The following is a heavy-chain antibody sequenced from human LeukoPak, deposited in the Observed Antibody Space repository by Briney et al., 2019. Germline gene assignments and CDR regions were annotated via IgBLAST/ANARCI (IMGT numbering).Heavy chain of an antibody. CDR2: VSGTSEYI. J-gene: IGHJ4*02. CDR3: ARWYSSGWYSDY. D-gene: IGHD6-19*01. Sequence: PGGSLRLSCAASGFSFSTYSMIWVRQAPGNGLEWVSSVSGTSEYIYYADSVRGRFTISRDNAKNTVYLQMNSLRAEDTAVYYCARWYSSGWYSDYWGQGTLVTVSS. V-gene: IGHV3-21*06. CDR1: GFSFSTYS.